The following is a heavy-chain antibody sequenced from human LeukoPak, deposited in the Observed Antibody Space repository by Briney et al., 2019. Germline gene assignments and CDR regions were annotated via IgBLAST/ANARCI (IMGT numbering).Heavy chain of an antibody. V-gene: IGHV1-46*01. Sequence: ASVKVSSKASVYTFTSYYIHWVRQAPGQGLEWMEIISPSGGRVSNAQKFQGRVTMTKDTSTSTVYMELSSLRSEDTAVYYCARGGVGEWPEIWGRGTMVTVSS. D-gene: IGHD3-10*01. J-gene: IGHJ3*02. CDR1: VYTFTSYY. CDR2: ISPSGGRV. CDR3: ARGGVGEWPEI.